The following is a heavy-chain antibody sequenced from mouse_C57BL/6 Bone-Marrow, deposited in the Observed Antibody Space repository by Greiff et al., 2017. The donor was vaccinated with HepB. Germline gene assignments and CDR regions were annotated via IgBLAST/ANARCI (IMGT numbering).Heavy chain of an antibody. CDR2: INPNNGGT. Sequence: EVQLQQSGPELVKPGASVKMSCKASGYTFTDYNMHWVKQSHGKSLEWIGYINPNNGGTSYNQKFKGKATLTVNKSSSTAYMELRSLTSEDSAVYYCARDYYGSSYVPYYYAMDYWGQGTSVTVSS. CDR1: GYTFTDYN. D-gene: IGHD1-1*01. J-gene: IGHJ4*01. CDR3: ARDYYGSSYVPYYYAMDY. V-gene: IGHV1-22*01.